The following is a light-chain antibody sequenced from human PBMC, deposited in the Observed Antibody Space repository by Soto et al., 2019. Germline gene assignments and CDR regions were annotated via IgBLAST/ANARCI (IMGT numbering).Light chain of an antibody. CDR2: DAS. CDR3: HQYNNWPRT. Sequence: EIVLTQSPATLSLSPGERATLSCRASQSVSTYLAWYQQKPGQAPRLFIYDASNRATGIPARFSGRGSGTEFTLTISSLQSEDFAVYHCHQYNNWPRTFGQGTKVDIK. CDR1: QSVSTY. V-gene: IGKV3-11*01. J-gene: IGKJ1*01.